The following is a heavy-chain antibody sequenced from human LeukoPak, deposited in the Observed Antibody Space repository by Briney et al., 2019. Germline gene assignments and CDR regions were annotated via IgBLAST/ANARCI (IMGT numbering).Heavy chain of an antibody. V-gene: IGHV3-74*01. J-gene: IGHJ4*02. Sequence: PGGSLRLSCAASGFTFSTYWMHWVRQDPGKGLVWVSRMNTDGSSTTYADSVKGRFTISRDNAKNTLYLQMNSLRAEDTAVYYCASGILTGYHFDYWGQGALVTVSS. CDR3: ASGILTGYHFDY. CDR1: GFTFSTYW. D-gene: IGHD3-9*01. CDR2: MNTDGSST.